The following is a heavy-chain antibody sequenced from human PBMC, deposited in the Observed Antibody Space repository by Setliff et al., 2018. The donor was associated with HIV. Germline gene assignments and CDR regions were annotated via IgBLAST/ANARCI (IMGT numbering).Heavy chain of an antibody. Sequence: SETLSLTCTVSGGSASNSRYYWAWIRQPPGKGLEYIGSIYYNEKTYYNPSLKSRVTISVDTSKNQFSLKLNSVTAADTAVYYCTVYNTGSSKDHYWGQGTPVTVSS. V-gene: IGHV4-39*07. J-gene: IGHJ4*02. CDR1: GGSASNSRYY. CDR2: IYYNEKT. D-gene: IGHD2-8*02. CDR3: TVYNTGSSKDHY.